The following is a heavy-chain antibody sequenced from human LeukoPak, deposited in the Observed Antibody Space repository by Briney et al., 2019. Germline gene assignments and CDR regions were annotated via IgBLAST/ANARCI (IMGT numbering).Heavy chain of an antibody. CDR3: ARASGYDWGVDY. CDR1: GGTFSSYA. J-gene: IGHJ4*02. D-gene: IGHD5-12*01. CDR2: IIPIFGTA. V-gene: IGHV1-69*05. Sequence: SVKVSCNASGGTFSSYAISWVRQAPGQGLEWMGRIIPIFGTANYAQKFQGRVTITTDESTSTAYMELSSLRSEDTAVYYCARASGYDWGVDYWGQGTLVTVSS.